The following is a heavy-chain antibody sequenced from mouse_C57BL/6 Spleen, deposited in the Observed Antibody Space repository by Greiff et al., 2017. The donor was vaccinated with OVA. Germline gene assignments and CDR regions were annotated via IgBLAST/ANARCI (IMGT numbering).Heavy chain of an antibody. V-gene: IGHV3-6*01. Sequence: EVKLEESGPGLVKPSQSLSLTCSVTGYSITSGYYWNWIRQFPGNQLEWMGYISYDGSNNYNPSLKNRISITRDTSKNQLFLKLNTVTTEDTATYYCALARGYDYWYFYVWGTGTTVTVAS. CDR2: ISYDGSN. CDR3: ALARGYDYWYFYV. J-gene: IGHJ1*03. D-gene: IGHD6-1*01. CDR1: GYSITSGYY.